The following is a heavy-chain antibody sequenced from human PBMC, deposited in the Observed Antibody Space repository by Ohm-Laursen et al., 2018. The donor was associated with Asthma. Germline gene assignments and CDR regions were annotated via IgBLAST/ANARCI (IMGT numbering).Heavy chain of an antibody. CDR2: ISYDGSNK. CDR1: VFTFSSYG. V-gene: IGHV3-30*18. CDR3: AKDLESESDILTGYYYYYGMDV. J-gene: IGHJ6*02. Sequence: SLRLSCAASVFTFSSYGVHWVRQAPGKGLEWVALISYDGSNKYYVDSVKGRFTISRDNSKNTLYLQMNSLRPEDTAVYYCAKDLESESDILTGYYYYYGMDVWGQGTTVTVSS. D-gene: IGHD3-9*01.